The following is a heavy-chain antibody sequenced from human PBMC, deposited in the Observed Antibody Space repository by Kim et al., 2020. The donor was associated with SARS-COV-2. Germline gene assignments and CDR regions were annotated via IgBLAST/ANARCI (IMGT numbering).Heavy chain of an antibody. V-gene: IGHV3-23*01. Sequence: GGSLRLSCAATGFMFGDYAMNWVRQAPGKGPEWVSYISGIADKSYYTESVRGRVTITSDNSNNTLFLHMTNLRTDTTALYYCANDRGDGLEAVIGLDVWG. CDR2: ISGIADKS. CDR3: ANDRGDGLEAVIGLDV. CDR1: GFMFGDYA. J-gene: IGHJ6*01. D-gene: IGHD2-21*02.